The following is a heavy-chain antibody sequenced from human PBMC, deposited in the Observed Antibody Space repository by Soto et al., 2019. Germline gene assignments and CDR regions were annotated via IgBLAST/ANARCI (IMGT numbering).Heavy chain of an antibody. J-gene: IGHJ4*02. D-gene: IGHD3-16*02. Sequence: PGGSLRLSCAASGFTVSSYEMNWVRQAPGKGLEWISYITSSGSTTYYADSVKGRFTISRDNAKNSLYLQMNSLRADDTAVYYCARGNSPVNVYWGQGTLVTVSS. V-gene: IGHV3-48*03. CDR3: ARGNSPVNVY. CDR1: GFTVSSYE. CDR2: ITSSGSTT.